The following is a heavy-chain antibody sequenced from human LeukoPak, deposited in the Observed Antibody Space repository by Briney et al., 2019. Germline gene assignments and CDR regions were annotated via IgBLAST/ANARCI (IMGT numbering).Heavy chain of an antibody. V-gene: IGHV4-39*07. J-gene: IGHJ6*03. CDR3: ARDRHYDFWSGSYYYYYYMDV. CDR1: GGSITSSRYY. CDR2: IYHSGST. Sequence: SETLSLTCTVSGGSITSSRYYWGWIRQPPGKGLEWIGSIYHSGSTYYNPSLKSRVTISVDTSKNQFSLKLSSVTAADTAVYYCARDRHYDFWSGSYYYYYYMDVWGKGTTVTVSS. D-gene: IGHD3-3*01.